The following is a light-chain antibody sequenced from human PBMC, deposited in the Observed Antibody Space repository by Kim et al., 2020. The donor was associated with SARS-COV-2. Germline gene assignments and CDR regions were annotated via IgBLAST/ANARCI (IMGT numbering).Light chain of an antibody. CDR2: YDS. CDR1: NFQTKT. Sequence: SSELTQPPSVSVAPGQTARITCGGTNFQTKTVHWYQHKPGQAPILVMCYDSNRPSGIPERFSCSTSGNTATLTITRVEAGDEADFYCQVWYSSTDVIFGG. J-gene: IGLJ2*01. CDR3: QVWYSSTDVI. V-gene: IGLV3-21*02.